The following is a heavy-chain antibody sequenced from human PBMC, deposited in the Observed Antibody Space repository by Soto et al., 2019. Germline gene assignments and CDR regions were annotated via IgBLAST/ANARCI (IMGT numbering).Heavy chain of an antibody. J-gene: IGHJ6*02. Sequence: EVQLVETGGGLIQPGGSLRLSCAASGFTVSSNYMRWVRQAPGKGLEWVSVIYSGGSTYYADSVRGQFTISRDNSKNTLYLQMKSLRAEDTAVYYCARDPPATRHGMDVWGQGTTVTVSS. CDR2: IYSGGST. CDR3: ARDPPATRHGMDV. V-gene: IGHV3-53*02. CDR1: GFTVSSNY.